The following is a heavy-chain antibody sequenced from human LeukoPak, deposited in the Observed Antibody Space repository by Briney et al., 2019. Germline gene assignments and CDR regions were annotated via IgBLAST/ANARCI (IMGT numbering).Heavy chain of an antibody. CDR1: GGSITGDS. Sequence: SETLSLTCTVSGGSITGDSWGWIRQPPGKGLEWIGYFYKGGSSSHNPSLKSRVSMSVDTSKNQFSLKLSSVTAADTAMYYCVTLLGYRSGRYSYYWGQGTLVTVSS. J-gene: IGHJ4*02. D-gene: IGHD6-19*01. CDR3: VTLLGYRSGRYSYY. CDR2: FYKGGSS. V-gene: IGHV4-59*01.